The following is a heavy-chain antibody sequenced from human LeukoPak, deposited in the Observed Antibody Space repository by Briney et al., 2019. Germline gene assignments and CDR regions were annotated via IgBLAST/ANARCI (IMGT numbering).Heavy chain of an antibody. CDR1: GYSFTNYS. V-gene: IGHV5-51*01. Sequence: GASLQISCKGSGYSFTNYSLGWVRQMPGKGLESMGIIYPGDSDTRYSPSFQGQVTISADMSISTAYLQWSSLKASDSAMYYCARCGTIGTGGDYWGQGTLVTVSS. D-gene: IGHD1-1*01. CDR3: ARCGTIGTGGDY. J-gene: IGHJ4*02. CDR2: IYPGDSDT.